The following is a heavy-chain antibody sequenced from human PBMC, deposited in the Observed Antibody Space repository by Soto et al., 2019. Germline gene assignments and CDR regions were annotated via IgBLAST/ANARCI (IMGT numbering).Heavy chain of an antibody. V-gene: IGHV4-59*01. CDR3: AKANSGYGSFDH. Sequence: SETLSLTCTVSGDSISNYYCSWIRQSPGKGLEWIGYIYYSGSTNYNPSLKSRVTISIDKSKNQFSLKLTSVTAADTAVYYCAKANSGYGSFDHWGQGMLVTVSS. J-gene: IGHJ4*02. D-gene: IGHD5-12*01. CDR1: GDSISNYY. CDR2: IYYSGST.